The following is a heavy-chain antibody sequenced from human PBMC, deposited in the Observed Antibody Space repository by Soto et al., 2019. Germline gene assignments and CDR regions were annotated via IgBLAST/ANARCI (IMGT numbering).Heavy chain of an antibody. CDR1: GGSISSSSYY. CDR2: IYYSGST. Sequence: QLQLQESGPGLVKPSETLSLTCTVSGGSISSSSYYWGWIRQPPGKGLEWIGSIYYSGSTYYNPSLKRRVTISVDTSQNQFSLKLSSVTAADTAVYYCESTTVTTGYWGQGTLVTVSS. CDR3: ESTTVTTGY. D-gene: IGHD4-17*01. V-gene: IGHV4-39*01. J-gene: IGHJ4*02.